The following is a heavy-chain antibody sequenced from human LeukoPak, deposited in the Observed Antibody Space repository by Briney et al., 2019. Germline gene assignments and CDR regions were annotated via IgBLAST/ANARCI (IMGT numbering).Heavy chain of an antibody. V-gene: IGHV4-34*01. J-gene: IGHJ2*01. D-gene: IGHD2-2*01. CDR3: ARGLLVPAATRYWYFDL. CDR2: INHSGST. CDR1: GGSFSSYY. Sequence: SETLSLTCAVYGGSFSSYYWIWIRQPPGKGLEWIGEINHSGSTNYNPSLKSRVTISVDTSKNQFSLKLSSVTAADTAVYYCARGLLVPAATRYWYFDLWGRGTLVTVPS.